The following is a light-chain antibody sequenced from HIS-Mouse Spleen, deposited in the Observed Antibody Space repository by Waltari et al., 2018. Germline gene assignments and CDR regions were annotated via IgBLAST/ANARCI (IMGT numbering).Light chain of an antibody. Sequence: QSVLTQPPSASGTPGQRVTISCSGSSSNIGSNYVYWYQQLPGTAPKLLIYRNNQRPSGFPDRVSGSKSGTSASLAISGLRSEDEADYYCAAWDDSLSGQVFGGGTKLTVL. CDR1: SSNIGSNY. CDR3: AAWDDSLSGQV. V-gene: IGLV1-47*01. J-gene: IGLJ3*02. CDR2: RNN.